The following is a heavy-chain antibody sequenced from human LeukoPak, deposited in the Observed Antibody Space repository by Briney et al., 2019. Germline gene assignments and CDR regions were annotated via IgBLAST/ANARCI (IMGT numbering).Heavy chain of an antibody. CDR3: ARDLVGATKTAGLLDY. CDR1: GFTFSSYA. D-gene: IGHD1-26*01. J-gene: IGHJ4*02. V-gene: IGHV3-64*01. Sequence: GGSLRLSCAASGFTFSSYAMHWVRQAPGKGLEYVSAISSNGGSTYYANSVKGRFTISRDNSKNTLYLQMGSLRAEDMAVYYCARDLVGATKTAGLLDYWGQGTLVTVSS. CDR2: ISSNGGST.